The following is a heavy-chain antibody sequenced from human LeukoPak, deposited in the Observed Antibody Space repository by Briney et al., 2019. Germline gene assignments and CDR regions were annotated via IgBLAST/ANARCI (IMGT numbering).Heavy chain of an antibody. D-gene: IGHD2-15*01. Sequence: SETLSLTCTVSGGSISSSRYCWGWLRHPPGRGLEWIGSIYYSGSTYYNPSLKSRVTISVDTSKNQFSLKLSSVTAADTAVYYCARTGSGFDYRGQGTLVALSS. V-gene: IGHV4-39*07. J-gene: IGHJ4*02. CDR2: IYYSGST. CDR3: ARTGSGFDY. CDR1: GGSISSSRYC.